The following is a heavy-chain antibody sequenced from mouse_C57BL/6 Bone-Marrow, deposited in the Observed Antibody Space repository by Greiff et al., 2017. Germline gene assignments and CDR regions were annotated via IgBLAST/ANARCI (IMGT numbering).Heavy chain of an antibody. Sequence: VKLQQPGAELVKPGASVKVSCKASGYTFTSYWMHWVKQRPGQGLEWIGRIHPSDSDTNYNQKFKGKATLTVDKSSSTAYMQLSSLTSEDSAVYYCAILNYYGSRPHAMDYWGQGTSVTVSS. V-gene: IGHV1-74*01. D-gene: IGHD1-1*01. J-gene: IGHJ4*01. CDR2: IHPSDSDT. CDR3: AILNYYGSRPHAMDY. CDR1: GYTFTSYW.